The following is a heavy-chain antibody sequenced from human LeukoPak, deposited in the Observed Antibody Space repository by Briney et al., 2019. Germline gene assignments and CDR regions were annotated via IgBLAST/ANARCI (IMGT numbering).Heavy chain of an antibody. CDR2: INGDGSST. D-gene: IGHD7-27*01. CDR1: GFTFSSHW. J-gene: IGHJ4*02. CDR3: ASPETGGFFDY. Sequence: PGGSLRLSCVASGFTFSSHWVPWVRQVPGKGLVWVSRINGDGSSTNYADSVKGRFTISRDNAKNTLYLQMNSLTIEDTAVYYCASPETGGFFDYWGQGTLVTVAS. V-gene: IGHV3-74*01.